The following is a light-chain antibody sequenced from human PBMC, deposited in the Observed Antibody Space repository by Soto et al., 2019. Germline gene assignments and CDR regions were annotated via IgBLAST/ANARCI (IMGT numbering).Light chain of an antibody. V-gene: IGLV2-11*01. Sequence: QSVLTQPRSVSGSPGQSVTISCTGTSSDVGGYNYVSWYQQHPGKAPKLLIYTVNKRPSGVPDRFSGSKSGNTASLTISGLQAEDEANYYCCAYADTFYVFGTGTKVTVL. J-gene: IGLJ1*01. CDR3: CAYADTFYV. CDR1: SSDVGGYNY. CDR2: TVN.